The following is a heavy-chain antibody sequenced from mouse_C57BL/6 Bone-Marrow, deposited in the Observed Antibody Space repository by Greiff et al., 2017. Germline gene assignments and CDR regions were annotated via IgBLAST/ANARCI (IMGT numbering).Heavy chain of an antibody. CDR2: IYPGDGDT. D-gene: IGHD2-1*01. J-gene: IGHJ3*01. CDR3: ARTYGNYPFAY. Sequence: VQRVESGPELVKPGASVKISCKASGYAFSSSWMNWVKQRPGKGLEWIGRIYPGDGDTNYNGKFKGKATLTADKSSSTAYMQLSSLTSEDSAVYFCARTYGNYPFAYWGQGTLVTVSA. V-gene: IGHV1-82*01. CDR1: GYAFSSSW.